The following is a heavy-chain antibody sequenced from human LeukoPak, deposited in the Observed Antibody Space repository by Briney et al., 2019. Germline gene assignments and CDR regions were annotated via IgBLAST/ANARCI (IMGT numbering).Heavy chain of an antibody. CDR2: IHYDGSKK. J-gene: IGHJ4*02. D-gene: IGHD1-26*01. CDR1: GITFTSYG. CDR3: AKDYVYSGSFADY. V-gene: IGHV3-30*02. Sequence: GGSVRLSCVASGITFTSYGMHWVRQAPGKGLEWVAFIHYDGSKKYYADSVKGRLTISRDNSQSTLFLQMNSLRPEDTAVYFCAKDYVYSGSFADYWGQGTLVTVSS.